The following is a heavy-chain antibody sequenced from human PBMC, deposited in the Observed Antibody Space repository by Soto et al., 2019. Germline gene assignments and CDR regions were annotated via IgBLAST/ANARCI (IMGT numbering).Heavy chain of an antibody. CDR3: ARVVVVVARVPYYYYGMDV. V-gene: IGHV4-34*01. J-gene: IGHJ6*02. Sequence: SETLSLTCAVYGGSFSGYYWSWIRQTPGKGLEWIGEINHSGSTNYNPSLKSRVTISVDTSKNQFSLKLSSVTAADTAVYYCARVVVVVARVPYYYYGMDVWGQGTTVTVSS. CDR2: INHSGST. D-gene: IGHD2-15*01. CDR1: GGSFSGYY.